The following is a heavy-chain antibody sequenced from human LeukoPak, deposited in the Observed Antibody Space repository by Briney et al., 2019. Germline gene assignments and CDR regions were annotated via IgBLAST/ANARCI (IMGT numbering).Heavy chain of an antibody. CDR3: ASCVAVPGLPDY. CDR2: ISYDGSNK. CDR1: GFTFSSYG. Sequence: PGGSLRLSCAASGFTFSSYGMHWVRQAPGKGLEWVAVISYDGSNKYYADSVKGRFTISRDNSKNTLYLQMNSLSAEDTAVYYCASCVAVPGLPDYWGQGTLVTVSS. J-gene: IGHJ4*02. V-gene: IGHV3-30*03. D-gene: IGHD6-19*01.